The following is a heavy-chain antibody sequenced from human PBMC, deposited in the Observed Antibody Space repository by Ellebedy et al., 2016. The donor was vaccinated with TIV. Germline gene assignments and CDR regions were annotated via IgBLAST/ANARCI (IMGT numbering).Heavy chain of an antibody. D-gene: IGHD1-1*01. CDR2: VKQDGSEK. CDR1: GFTFSAHW. J-gene: IGHJ4*02. Sequence: GESLKISCAASGFTFSAHWMSWVRQAPGKGLEWVANVKQDGSEKHYADSVQSRFTISRDNTENSLFLQMVSLRADDTAIYYCARGSPGFNDGYIGYWGQGASVTVSS. CDR3: ARGSPGFNDGYIGY. V-gene: IGHV3-7*01.